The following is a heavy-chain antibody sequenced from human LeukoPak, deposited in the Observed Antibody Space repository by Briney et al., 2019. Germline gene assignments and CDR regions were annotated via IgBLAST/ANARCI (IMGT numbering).Heavy chain of an antibody. CDR2: IYATGST. CDR1: GGSISSYY. J-gene: IGHJ4*02. D-gene: IGHD1-26*01. CDR3: ARAPCGRALGSYFDY. V-gene: IGHV4-4*07. Sequence: PSETLSLTCSVSGGSISSYYWSWIRQPAGKGREWMGRIYATGSTNYNPSLESRATISVDKSKNQFSLKLSSVTAAHTAVYYCARAPCGRALGSYFDYWGQGTLVTVS.